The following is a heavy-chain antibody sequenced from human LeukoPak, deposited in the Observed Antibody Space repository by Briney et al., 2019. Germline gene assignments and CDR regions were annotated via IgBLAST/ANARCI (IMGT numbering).Heavy chain of an antibody. D-gene: IGHD3-22*01. CDR1: GFAFNRCS. J-gene: IGHJ4*02. CDR3: AKDASYDSSGFSSDY. CDR2: ISDRRRTI. V-gene: IGHV3-48*01. Sequence: GGSLRLSCAASGFAFNRCSMNWVRQAPGKGREWVSYISDRRRTIFYADSVKGRFTISRDNAKNSLYLQMNSLRAEDTDVYYCAKDASYDSSGFSSDYWGQGTLVTVSS.